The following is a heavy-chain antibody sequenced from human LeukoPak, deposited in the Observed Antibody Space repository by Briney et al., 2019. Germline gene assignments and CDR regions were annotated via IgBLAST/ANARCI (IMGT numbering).Heavy chain of an antibody. J-gene: IGHJ4*02. D-gene: IGHD5-24*01. V-gene: IGHV3-74*01. CDR2: INTDGSST. CDR1: GFTFTNYW. CDR3: ARGWQIDY. Sequence: TGGSLRLSRAAAGFTFTNYWMHWVRQAPGKGLVWVSRINTDGSSTSYADSVKGRFTISRDNAKNTLYLQMNSLRAEDTAVYYCARGWQIDYWGQGTLVTVSS.